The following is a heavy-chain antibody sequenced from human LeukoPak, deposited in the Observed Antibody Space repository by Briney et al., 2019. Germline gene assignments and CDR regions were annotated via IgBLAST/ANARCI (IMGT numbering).Heavy chain of an antibody. J-gene: IGHJ6*03. V-gene: IGHV1-2*06. CDR2: TNPNSDGT. Sequence: GASVKVSCKASGYTFTGYYIHWVRQAPGQGLEWMGRTNPNSDGTNYAQSFQGRVTMTRDTSINTAYMELSRLRSDDTAVYYCARAVYGSNANYMDVWGKGTTVTVSS. D-gene: IGHD3-22*01. CDR1: GYTFTGYY. CDR3: ARAVYGSNANYMDV.